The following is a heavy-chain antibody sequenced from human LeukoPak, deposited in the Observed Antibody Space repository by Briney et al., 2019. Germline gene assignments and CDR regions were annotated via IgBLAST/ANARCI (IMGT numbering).Heavy chain of an antibody. V-gene: IGHV4-4*02. CDR2: VHLSGAT. CDR3: TRESGAFSPFGF. J-gene: IGHJ4*02. D-gene: IGHD1-26*01. CDR1: GGSITTINW. Sequence: PSETLSLTCAVSGGSITTINWWSWVRQPPGKGLEWIGEVHLSGATNYNPSLESRVSMSIDKSKNHLSLEVTSVTAADTAIYYCTRESGAFSPFGFWGQGTLLTVSS.